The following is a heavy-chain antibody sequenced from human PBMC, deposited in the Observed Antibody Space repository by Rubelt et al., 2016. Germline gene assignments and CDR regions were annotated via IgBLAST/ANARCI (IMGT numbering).Heavy chain of an antibody. CDR1: GFTFSSSG. J-gene: IGHJ4*02. CDR3: ARGPGENYDNSGYLIDY. V-gene: IGHV3-30*03. Sequence: GGGVVQPGRSLRLSCAASGFTFSSSGMHWVRQAPGKGLEWVAVMSYDGSKKYYADSVKGRFTMSRDKSKNTVYLQMNSLRAEDTAVYYCARGPGENYDNSGYLIDYWGRGTLVTVAS. CDR2: MSYDGSKK. D-gene: IGHD3-22*01.